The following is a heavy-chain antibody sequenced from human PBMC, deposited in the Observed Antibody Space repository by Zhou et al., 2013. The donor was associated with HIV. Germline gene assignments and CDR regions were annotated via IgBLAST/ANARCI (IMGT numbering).Heavy chain of an antibody. V-gene: IGHV1-46*01. CDR1: GYTFTSYY. Sequence: QVQLVQSGAEVKKPGASVKVSCKASGYTFTSYYMHWVRQAPGQGLEWMGIINPSGGSTSYAQKFQGRVTMTRDTSTSTVYMDLRTLKSDDTAVYYCARDLAYDSSGFPRRSWFDPWGQGTLVTVSS. CDR2: INPSGGST. CDR3: ARDLAYDSSGFPRRSWFDP. D-gene: IGHD3-22*01. J-gene: IGHJ5*02.